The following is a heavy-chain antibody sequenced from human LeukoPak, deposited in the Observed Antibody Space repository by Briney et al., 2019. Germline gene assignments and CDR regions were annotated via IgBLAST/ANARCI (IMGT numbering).Heavy chain of an antibody. CDR3: AKHRPGVLLWFGELYY. CDR2: IRYDGSNK. D-gene: IGHD3-10*01. J-gene: IGHJ4*02. V-gene: IGHV3-30*02. CDR1: GFTFSSYG. Sequence: GGSLRLSCAASGFTFSSYGMHWVRQAPGKGLEWVAFIRYDGSNKYYADFVKGRFTISRDNSQNTLYLQMNSLRAEDTAVYYCAKHRPGVLLWFGELYYGGQGTLVTVSS.